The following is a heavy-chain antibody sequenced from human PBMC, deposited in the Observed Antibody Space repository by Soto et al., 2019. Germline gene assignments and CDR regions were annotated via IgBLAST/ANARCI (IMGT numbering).Heavy chain of an antibody. CDR3: ARAPNPYSSSSGWFDL. D-gene: IGHD6-6*01. V-gene: IGHV1-2*02. CDR1: GYTFTGYY. Sequence: GASVKVSCKASGYTFTGYYMHWVRQAPGQGLEWMGWINPNSGGTNYAQKFQGRVTMTRDTSISTAYMELSRLRSDDTAVYYCARAPNPYSSSSGWFDLWGQGTLVTVSS. CDR2: INPNSGGT. J-gene: IGHJ5*02.